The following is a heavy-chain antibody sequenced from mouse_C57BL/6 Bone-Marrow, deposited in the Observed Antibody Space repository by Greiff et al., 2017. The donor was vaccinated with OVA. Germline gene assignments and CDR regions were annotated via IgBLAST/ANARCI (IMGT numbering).Heavy chain of an antibody. Sequence: QVQLKESGPGLVAPSQSLSITCTVSGFSLTSYGVSWVRQPPGKGLEWLGVIWGDGSTNYHSALISRLSISKDNSKSQVFLKLNRLQTDDTATYYGAKETAQASYAMDYWGQGTSVTVSS. D-gene: IGHD3-2*02. CDR1: GFSLTSYG. CDR2: IWGDGST. CDR3: AKETAQASYAMDY. V-gene: IGHV2-3*01. J-gene: IGHJ4*01.